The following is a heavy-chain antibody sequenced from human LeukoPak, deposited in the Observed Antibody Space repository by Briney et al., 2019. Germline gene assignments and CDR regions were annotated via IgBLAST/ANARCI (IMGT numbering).Heavy chain of an antibody. D-gene: IGHD2-2*01. V-gene: IGHV1-46*03. J-gene: IGHJ4*02. CDR2: INPGGGST. CDR1: GYTFASYY. Sequence: ASVKVSCKASGYTFASYYIHWVRQAPGQGLEWLGIINPGGGSTNYAQNFQGRVTLTRDTSTNTVYMELSSLRSEDTAVYYCARVYYCTSTSCYGPQYYFDFWGQGTLVTVSS. CDR3: ARVYYCTSTSCYGPQYYFDF.